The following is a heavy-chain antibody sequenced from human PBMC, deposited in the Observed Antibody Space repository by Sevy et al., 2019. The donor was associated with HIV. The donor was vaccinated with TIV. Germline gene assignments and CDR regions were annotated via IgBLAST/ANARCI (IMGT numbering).Heavy chain of an antibody. J-gene: IGHJ5*02. Sequence: SETLSLTCTVSGGSISSGSYYWSWIRQPAGKGLEWIGRIYTSGSTNYNPSLKSRVTISVDTSKNQFSLKLSSVTAADTAVYYCARELFLIAAAGGFWFDPWGQGTLVTVSS. CDR2: IYTSGST. CDR1: GGSISSGSYY. CDR3: ARELFLIAAAGGFWFDP. V-gene: IGHV4-61*02. D-gene: IGHD6-13*01.